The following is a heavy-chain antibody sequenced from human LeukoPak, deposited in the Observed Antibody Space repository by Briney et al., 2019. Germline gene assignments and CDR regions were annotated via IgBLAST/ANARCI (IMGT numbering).Heavy chain of an antibody. D-gene: IGHD6-13*01. V-gene: IGHV1-69*13. Sequence: ASVKVSCKASGYTFTSYGISWVRQAPGQGLEWMGGIIPIFGTANYAQKFQGRVTITADESTSTAYMELSSLRSEDTAVYYCARDAGIEQQLVYFEYFQHWGQGTLVTVSS. CDR1: GYTFTSYG. J-gene: IGHJ1*01. CDR3: ARDAGIEQQLVYFEYFQH. CDR2: IIPIFGTA.